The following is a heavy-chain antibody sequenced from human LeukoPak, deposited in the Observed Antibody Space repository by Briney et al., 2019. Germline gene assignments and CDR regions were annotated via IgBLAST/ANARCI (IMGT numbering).Heavy chain of an antibody. D-gene: IGHD2-8*01. CDR3: AKAENGLDY. CDR2: ITGSGGST. J-gene: IGHJ4*02. V-gene: IGHV3-23*01. Sequence: GGSLRLSCAASGFTFSSSVMSWVRQAPGKGLEWVSSITGSGGSTYYADSVKGRFSISRDNSKNTLYLQMNSLGAEDTAVYYCAKAENGLDYWGQGTLVTVSS. CDR1: GFTFSSSV.